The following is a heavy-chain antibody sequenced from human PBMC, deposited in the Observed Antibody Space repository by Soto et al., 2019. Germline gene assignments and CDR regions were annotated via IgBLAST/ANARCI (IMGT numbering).Heavy chain of an antibody. CDR2: IKSDGSST. CDR3: ARSVRSGSFPYYYYXMDG. Sequence: PGGSLRLSCAASGFTFTDYYMSWIRQAPGKGLVWVSRIKSDGSSTSYADSVKGRFTISRDNAKNTLDLQMHGLRAEDMAVYYCARSVRSGSFPYYYYXMDGWGQGTTVTVSS. J-gene: IGHJ6*02. V-gene: IGHV3-74*01. D-gene: IGHD3-10*01. CDR1: GFTFTDYY.